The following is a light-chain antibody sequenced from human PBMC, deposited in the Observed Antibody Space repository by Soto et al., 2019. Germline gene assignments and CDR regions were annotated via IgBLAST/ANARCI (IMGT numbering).Light chain of an antibody. CDR1: QSVRNQ. CDR2: DAF. V-gene: IGKV3-11*01. CDR3: QQRSNWPWT. J-gene: IGKJ1*01. Sequence: EIVLTQSPATLSLSPGERATLSCRASQSVRNQLAWYQQKPGQAPRLLIYDAFNRATGIPGRFSGSGSGTDFTLTISSREPEDVAVYSCQQRSNWPWTFGQGTKVEIK.